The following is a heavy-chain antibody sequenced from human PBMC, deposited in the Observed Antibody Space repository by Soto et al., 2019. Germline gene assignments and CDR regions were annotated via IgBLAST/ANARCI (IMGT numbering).Heavy chain of an antibody. CDR3: ARREEGEAPPGGMDV. Sequence: SVKVSCKASGGTFSSYAISWVRQAPGQGLEWMGGIIPIFGTANYAQKFQGRVTITADESTSTAYMELSSLRSEDTAVYYCARREEGEAPPGGMDVWGQGTTVSVSS. CDR1: GGTFSSYA. J-gene: IGHJ6*02. V-gene: IGHV1-69*13. D-gene: IGHD3-16*01. CDR2: IIPIFGTA.